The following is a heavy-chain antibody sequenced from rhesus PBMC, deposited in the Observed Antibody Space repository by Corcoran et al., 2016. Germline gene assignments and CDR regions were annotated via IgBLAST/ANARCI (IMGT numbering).Heavy chain of an antibody. J-gene: IGHJ4*01. D-gene: IGHD6-25*01. Sequence: QVQLQESGPGLVKPSETLSLTCAVSGGSISDDYYWSWIRQPPGKGLEWIGYIYGSGGGTHYNPSLKNRVTISIGTSKNQFSLKLSSVTAADTAVYYCARGRQLVPYYFDYWGQGVLVTVSS. V-gene: IGHV4-106*01. CDR2: IYGSGGGT. CDR3: ARGRQLVPYYFDY. CDR1: GGSISDDYY.